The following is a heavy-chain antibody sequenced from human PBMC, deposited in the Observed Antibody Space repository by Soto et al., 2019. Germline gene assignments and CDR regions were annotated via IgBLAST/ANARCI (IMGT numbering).Heavy chain of an antibody. D-gene: IGHD6-13*01. V-gene: IGHV4-4*07. CDR3: ARDQGVAAAGITWFDP. CDR2: IHSSGSA. Sequence: SETLSLTCTVSGASMNSYHWSWIRQPAGKGLEWIGHIHSSGSANYNPSLKSRVTMSVDTSKNQFSLRLMSLTAADTAVYYCARDQGVAAAGITWFDPWGQGSLVTVSS. CDR1: GASMNSYH. J-gene: IGHJ5*02.